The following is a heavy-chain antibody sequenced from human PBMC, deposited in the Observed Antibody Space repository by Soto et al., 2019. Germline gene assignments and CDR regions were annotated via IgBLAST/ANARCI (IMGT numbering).Heavy chain of an antibody. J-gene: IGHJ4*02. CDR1: GFTFSSYS. D-gene: IGHD2-15*01. V-gene: IGHV3-23*01. CDR3: AKRRGAGGHFDY. Sequence: LRLSCAASGFTFSSYSMGWVRQGPGKGLEWVAVVSIGGSTHYADSVRGRFTISRDNSKNTLSLQMNSLTAEDTAVYFCAKRRGAGGHFDYWGQGALVTVSS. CDR2: VSIGGST.